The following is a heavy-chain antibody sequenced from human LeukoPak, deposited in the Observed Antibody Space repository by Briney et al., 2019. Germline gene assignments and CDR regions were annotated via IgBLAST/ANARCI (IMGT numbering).Heavy chain of an antibody. CDR1: GYTFTSYD. J-gene: IGHJ3*02. CDR3: ARGLVVAATMFHDAFDI. Sequence: ASVKVSCKAFGYTFTSYDINWVRQAPGQGLEWMGWMDPNSGNTGYAQKFQGRVTMTRNTSISTAYMELSSLRSEDTAVYYCARGLVVAATMFHDAFDIWGQGTMVTVSS. D-gene: IGHD2-15*01. CDR2: MDPNSGNT. V-gene: IGHV1-8*01.